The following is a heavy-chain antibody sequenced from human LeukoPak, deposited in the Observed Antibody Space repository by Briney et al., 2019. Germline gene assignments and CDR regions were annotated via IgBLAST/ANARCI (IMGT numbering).Heavy chain of an antibody. CDR2: IDWDDDK. D-gene: IGHD1-1*01. CDR3: ARIEVATRAHFDY. J-gene: IGHJ4*02. Sequence: SGPTLVNPTQTLTLTCAFSGFSLSTSGMCVSWFRQPPGKALEWLARIDWDDDKYYSTSLKTRLTISKDTSKNQVVLTMTNMDPVDTATYYCARIEVATRAHFDYWGQGTLVTVSS. CDR1: GFSLSTSGMC. V-gene: IGHV2-70*11.